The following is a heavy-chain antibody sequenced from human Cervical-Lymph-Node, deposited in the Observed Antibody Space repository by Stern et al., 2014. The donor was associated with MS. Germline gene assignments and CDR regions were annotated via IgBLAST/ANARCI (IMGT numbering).Heavy chain of an antibody. D-gene: IGHD1-1*01. CDR2: FHYSGST. J-gene: IGHJ6*02. V-gene: IGHV4-39*01. Sequence: QLQLQESGPGLLKPSETLSLSCAVSGDSFSSRSYYWGWIRQPPGKGLEWIASFHYSGSTYFNPSLESRVSISAGTSRGHSSLTLSSVTAADTAVYYCARLDADRGMDVWGQGTTVTVSS. CDR1: GDSFSSRSYY. CDR3: ARLDADRGMDV.